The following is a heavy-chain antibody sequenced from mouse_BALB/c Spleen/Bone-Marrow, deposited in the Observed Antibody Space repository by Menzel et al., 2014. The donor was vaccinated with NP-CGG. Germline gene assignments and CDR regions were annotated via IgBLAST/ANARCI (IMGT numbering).Heavy chain of an antibody. D-gene: IGHD2-14*01. CDR1: GYSITSDYA. Sequence: EVQLQESGPGLVKPSQSLSLTCTVTGYSITSDYAWNWIRQFPGNKLEWMGYISYSGSTSYNPSLKSRISITRDTSMNQFFLQLNSVTTEGTATYYCASRFDEAWFAYWGQGTLVTVSA. J-gene: IGHJ3*01. CDR2: ISYSGST. CDR3: ASRFDEAWFAY. V-gene: IGHV3-2*02.